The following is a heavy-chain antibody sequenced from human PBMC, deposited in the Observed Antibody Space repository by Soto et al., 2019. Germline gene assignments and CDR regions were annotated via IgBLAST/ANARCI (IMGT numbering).Heavy chain of an antibody. Sequence: QVQLVESGGGVVQPGRSLRLSCAASGFTFSIYGMHWVRQAPGKGLDWVAVIWYDGSNKYYADSGKGRFTISRDNSKNTQYLQMNSLRAEDTAVYYCARDRADAFDIWGQGTMVTVSS. V-gene: IGHV3-33*01. CDR1: GFTFSIYG. D-gene: IGHD3-10*01. CDR3: ARDRADAFDI. CDR2: IWYDGSNK. J-gene: IGHJ3*02.